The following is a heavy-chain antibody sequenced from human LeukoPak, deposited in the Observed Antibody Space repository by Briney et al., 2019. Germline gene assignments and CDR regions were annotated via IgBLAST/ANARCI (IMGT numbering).Heavy chain of an antibody. CDR1: GFTFSSYA. V-gene: IGHV3-23*01. J-gene: IGHJ4*02. CDR3: ASDIVATTIDY. Sequence: GGSLRLSCAASGFTFSSYAMSWVRQAPGKGLEWVSAISGSGGSTYYADSVKGRFTTSRDNSKNTLYLQMNSLRAEDTAVYYCASDIVATTIDYWGQGTLVTVSS. D-gene: IGHD5-12*01. CDR2: ISGSGGST.